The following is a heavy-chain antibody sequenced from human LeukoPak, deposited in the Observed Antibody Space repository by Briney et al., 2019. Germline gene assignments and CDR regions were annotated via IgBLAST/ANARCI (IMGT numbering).Heavy chain of an antibody. D-gene: IGHD2-2*01. V-gene: IGHV1-2*02. CDR1: GYTFTVYY. Sequence: ASVTVSCKASGYTFTVYYMHWVRQAPGQGLEWMGWINPNTGGTNYAQKFQGRVTMTRDTSISTAYMELSGLRSDDTAVYYCARVGGYCTTARCSYGMDVWGQGTTVTVSS. CDR2: INPNTGGT. J-gene: IGHJ6*02. CDR3: ARVGGYCTTARCSYGMDV.